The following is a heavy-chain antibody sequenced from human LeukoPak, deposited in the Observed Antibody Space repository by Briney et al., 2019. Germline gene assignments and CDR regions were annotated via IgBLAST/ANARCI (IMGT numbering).Heavy chain of an antibody. CDR1: PASISSYY. D-gene: IGHD3-22*01. CDR2: VHYSGGT. CDR3: ARTVDYYDSNGFFLYYFDH. J-gene: IGHJ4*02. Sequence: SGTLSLTCSVSPASISSYYWSWIRQPPGKGLEWIGFVHYSGGTNYNPSLSSRVTLSIDRSKNQFSMNLKSVTAADTAVYYCARTVDYYDSNGFFLYYFDHWGKGALVTVSS. V-gene: IGHV4-59*01.